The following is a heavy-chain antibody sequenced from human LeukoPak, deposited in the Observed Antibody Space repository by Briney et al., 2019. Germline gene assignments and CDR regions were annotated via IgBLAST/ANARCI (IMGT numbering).Heavy chain of an antibody. D-gene: IGHD2-8*01. J-gene: IGHJ6*03. Sequence: PSETLSLTCTVSGGSISSSSYYWSWIRQPAGKGLEWIGRVYISGSTNHNPSLKSRVTISIDTSKKQFSLKLRSVTAADTAVYYCARGLIDPKYYYMDVWGKGTTVTISS. CDR2: VYISGST. CDR3: ARGLIDPKYYYMDV. CDR1: GGSISSSSYY. V-gene: IGHV4-61*02.